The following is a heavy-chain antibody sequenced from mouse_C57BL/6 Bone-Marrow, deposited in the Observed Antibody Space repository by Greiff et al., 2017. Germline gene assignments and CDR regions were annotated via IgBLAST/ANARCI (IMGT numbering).Heavy chain of an antibody. V-gene: IGHV1-81*01. CDR3: AREGPHYYGSSLYYFDY. D-gene: IGHD1-1*01. CDR1: GYTFTSYG. J-gene: IGHJ2*01. CDR2: IYPRSGNT. Sequence: VQLQQSGAELARPGASVKLSCKASGYTFTSYGISWVKQRTGQGLEWIGEIYPRSGNTYYNEKFKGKATLTADKSSSTAYMELRSLTSEDSAVYCCAREGPHYYGSSLYYFDYWGQGTTLTVSS.